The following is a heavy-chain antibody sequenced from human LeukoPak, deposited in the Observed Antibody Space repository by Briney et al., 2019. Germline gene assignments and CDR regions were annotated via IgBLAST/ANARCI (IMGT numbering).Heavy chain of an antibody. CDR2: IIPILGIA. J-gene: IGHJ4*02. V-gene: IGHV1-69*04. CDR3: ATPGYCSSTSCYAGNAFDY. Sequence: VASVKVSCKASGGTFSSYAISWVRQALGQGLEWMGRIIPILGIANYAQKFQGRVTITADKSTSTAYMELSSLRSEDTAVYYCATPGYCSSTSCYAGNAFDYWGQGTLVTVSS. CDR1: GGTFSSYA. D-gene: IGHD2-2*01.